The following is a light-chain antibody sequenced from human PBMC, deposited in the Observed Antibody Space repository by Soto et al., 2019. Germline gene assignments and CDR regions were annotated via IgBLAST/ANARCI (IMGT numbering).Light chain of an antibody. CDR1: QSVLYSSNNKNY. Sequence: VLSQTTESLAVSLGERATINCKSSQSVLYSSNNKNYLAWYQQKPGPPPKLLIYWASARESGVPDRSSGSGSGTDFTLTISILQAEDGTVYCCQQYYCPPNTFGQGTNLDIK. J-gene: IGKJ1*01. V-gene: IGKV4-1*01. CDR2: WAS. CDR3: QQYYCPPNT.